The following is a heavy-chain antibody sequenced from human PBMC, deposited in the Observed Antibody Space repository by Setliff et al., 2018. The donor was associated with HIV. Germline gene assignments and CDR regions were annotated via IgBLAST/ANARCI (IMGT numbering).Heavy chain of an antibody. Sequence: GGSLRLSCAASGFTFSSYSMNWVRQAPGKGLEWVSSISSSSDYIYYADSVKARFTISRDNAKNSPYLQMNSLRAEDTAMYYCATTSHAYSSGWGPDYWGQGTLVTVSS. CDR2: ISSSSDYI. V-gene: IGHV3-21*01. CDR3: ATTSHAYSSGWGPDY. D-gene: IGHD6-19*01. J-gene: IGHJ4*02. CDR1: GFTFSSYS.